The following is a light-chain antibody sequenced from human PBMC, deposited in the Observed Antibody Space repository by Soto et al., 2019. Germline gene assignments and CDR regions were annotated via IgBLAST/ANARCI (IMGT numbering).Light chain of an antibody. Sequence: QSVLTQPASVSGSPGQSITVSCTGTSSDVGGYDVVSWYQQHPGKAPKLIIYEDIERPSGVSSRFSGSKSGNTASLTISGLPPEDEADYYCCSYAGRSTYVFGSGTKLTVL. J-gene: IGLJ1*01. CDR2: EDI. CDR1: SSDVGGYDV. V-gene: IGLV2-23*01. CDR3: CSYAGRSTYV.